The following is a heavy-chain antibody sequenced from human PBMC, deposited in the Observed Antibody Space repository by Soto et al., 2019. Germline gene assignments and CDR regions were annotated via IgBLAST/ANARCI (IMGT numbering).Heavy chain of an antibody. CDR3: ARDGSSTASWIDP. D-gene: IGHD2-2*01. J-gene: IGHJ5*02. V-gene: IGHV4-31*03. CDR1: GDAIYIGGYY. Sequence: TLSLTCTVSGDAIYIGGYYWTWIRQHPGKGLEWIGYIYHTGKTYYNPSLESRVTMSVDTSKNQFSLKLASVTAADTAVYYCARDGSSTASWIDPWGQGTLVTVSS. CDR2: IYHTGKT.